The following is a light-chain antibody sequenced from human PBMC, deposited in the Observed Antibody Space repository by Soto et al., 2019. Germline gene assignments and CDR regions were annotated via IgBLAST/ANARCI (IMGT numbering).Light chain of an antibody. CDR3: QQYNDWPRT. J-gene: IGKJ1*01. V-gene: IGKV3-15*01. CDR2: GAS. CDR1: QSVGTY. Sequence: EIVMTQSPATLSVSPGERATLSCRASQSVGTYLAWYQQKPGQAPWLLIYGASTRAAGISPRFSGGGSGTEFTLTISSLQSEDFAVYYCQQYNDWPRTFGQGTKVGIK.